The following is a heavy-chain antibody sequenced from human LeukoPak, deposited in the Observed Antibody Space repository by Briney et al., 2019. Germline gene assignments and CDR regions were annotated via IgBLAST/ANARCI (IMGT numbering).Heavy chain of an antibody. Sequence: GGSLRLSCAASGFTFSSYAMSWVRQAPGKGLEWVSGTSGNGGSTYYADSVKGRFTISRDNSKNTLYLQMSSLRAEDTAVYHCAKTPKTVTTTFFDYWGQGTLVTVSS. CDR1: GFTFSSYA. D-gene: IGHD4-17*01. CDR3: AKTPKTVTTTFFDY. V-gene: IGHV3-23*01. CDR2: TSGNGGST. J-gene: IGHJ4*02.